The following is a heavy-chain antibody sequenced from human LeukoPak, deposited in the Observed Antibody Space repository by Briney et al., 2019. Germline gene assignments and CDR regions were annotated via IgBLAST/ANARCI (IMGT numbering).Heavy chain of an antibody. CDR1: GFTFSSYA. D-gene: IGHD3-22*01. J-gene: IGHJ2*01. CDR3: AKAHEWYLLPNWFFDL. V-gene: IGHV3-23*01. Sequence: PGGSLRLSCAASGFTFSSYAMSWVRQAPGKGLEWVSTISGSGDSTHYADSVKGRFTISRDNSKNTLYLQMNSLRAEDTAVFYCAKAHEWYLLPNWFFDLWGRGTLVTVSS. CDR2: ISGSGDST.